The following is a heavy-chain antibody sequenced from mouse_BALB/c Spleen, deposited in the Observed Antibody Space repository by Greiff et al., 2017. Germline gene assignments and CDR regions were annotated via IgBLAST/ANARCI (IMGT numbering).Heavy chain of an antibody. J-gene: IGHJ3*01. CDR2: ISYSGST. D-gene: IGHD2-4*01. Sequence: EVKLQESGPGLVKPSQSLSLTCTVTGYSITSDYAWNWIRQFPGNKLEWMGYISYSGSTSYNPSLKSRISITRDTSKNQFFLQLNSVTTEDTATYYCARRDDYAEGFAYWGQGTLVTVSA. CDR3: ARRDDYAEGFAY. CDR1: GYSITSDYA. V-gene: IGHV3-2*02.